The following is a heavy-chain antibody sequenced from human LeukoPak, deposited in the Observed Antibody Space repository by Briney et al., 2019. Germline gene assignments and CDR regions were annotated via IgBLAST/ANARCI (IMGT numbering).Heavy chain of an antibody. V-gene: IGHV3-7*03. Sequence: PGGSLRLSCAASGFTFSSYWMSWVRQAPGKGLEWVAHIKQDGSEKYYVDSVKGRFTISRDNAKNSLYLQMNSLRAEDTAVYYCATPLDYYDSSGYHQGGDWGQGTLVTVSS. CDR1: GFTFSSYW. CDR2: IKQDGSEK. CDR3: ATPLDYYDSSGYHQGGD. J-gene: IGHJ4*02. D-gene: IGHD3-22*01.